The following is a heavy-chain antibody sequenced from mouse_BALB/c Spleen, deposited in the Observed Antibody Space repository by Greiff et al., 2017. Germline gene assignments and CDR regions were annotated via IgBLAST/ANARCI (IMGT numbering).Heavy chain of an antibody. CDR2: ISTYYGDA. CDR1: GYTFTDYA. V-gene: IGHV1S137*01. D-gene: IGHD4-1*01. CDR3: ATGPYYAMDY. Sequence: VKLQESGAELVRPGVSVKISCKGSGYTFTDYAMHWVKQSHAKSLEWIGVISTYYGDASYNQKFKGKATMTVDKSSSTAYMHLNSLTSEDSAVYYCATGPYYAMDYWGQGTSVTVSS. J-gene: IGHJ4*01.